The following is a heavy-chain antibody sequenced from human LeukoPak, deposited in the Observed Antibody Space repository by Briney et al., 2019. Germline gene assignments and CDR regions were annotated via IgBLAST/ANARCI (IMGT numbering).Heavy chain of an antibody. Sequence: PGGSLRLSCAASGLTFRNYAMSWVRQAPGKGLEWVSVICANDGNTYYADAVKGRFTISRDNSKDTLYLQMDSLRAEDTAVYYCAKSYGSGSNIDYWGQGTLVTVSS. V-gene: IGHV3-23*01. J-gene: IGHJ4*02. CDR3: AKSYGSGSNIDY. CDR2: ICANDGNT. D-gene: IGHD3-10*01. CDR1: GLTFRNYA.